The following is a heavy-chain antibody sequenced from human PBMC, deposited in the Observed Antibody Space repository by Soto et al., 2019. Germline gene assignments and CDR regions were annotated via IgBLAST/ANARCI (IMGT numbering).Heavy chain of an antibody. J-gene: IGHJ4*02. CDR2: IYWDDAK. CDR1: GFSLSTSGVG. CDR3: ENKGGGDRILDY. D-gene: IGHD3-16*01. V-gene: IGHV2-5*02. Sequence: QITLKESGPTLVKPTQTLTLTCTFSGFSLSTSGVGVGWIRQPPGKALEWLALIYWDDAKHYSPSLKSRLTNPKHTPKNQAVPTKTNMDPVDTATYSCENKGGGDRILDYWGQGTLVTVSS.